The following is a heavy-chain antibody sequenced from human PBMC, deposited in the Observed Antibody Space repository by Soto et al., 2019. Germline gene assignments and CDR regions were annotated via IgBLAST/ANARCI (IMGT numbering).Heavy chain of an antibody. CDR3: ASSCSSTSCPSGY. J-gene: IGHJ4*02. Sequence: ASVKVSCKASGGTFSSYTISWVRQAPGQGLEWMGRIIPILGIANYAQKFQGRVTITADKSTSTAYMELSSLRSEDTAVYYCASSCSSTSCPSGYWGQRPLVTVSS. V-gene: IGHV1-69*02. D-gene: IGHD2-2*01. CDR1: GGTFSSYT. CDR2: IIPILGIA.